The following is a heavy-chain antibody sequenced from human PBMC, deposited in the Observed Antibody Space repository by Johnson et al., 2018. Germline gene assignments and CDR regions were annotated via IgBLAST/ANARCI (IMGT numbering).Heavy chain of an antibody. CDR1: GFTFSSYA. D-gene: IGHD6-6*01. Sequence: QVQLVQSGGGVVQPGRSXRLSCAASGFTFSSYAMHWVRQAPGKGLEWVAVISYDGSNKYYADSVKGRFTISRDNSKNTLYLQMNSLRAEDSAVYSCARGGSIAARNQYYYYMDVWGKGTTVTVSS. V-gene: IGHV3-30-3*01. CDR3: ARGGSIAARNQYYYYMDV. J-gene: IGHJ6*03. CDR2: ISYDGSNK.